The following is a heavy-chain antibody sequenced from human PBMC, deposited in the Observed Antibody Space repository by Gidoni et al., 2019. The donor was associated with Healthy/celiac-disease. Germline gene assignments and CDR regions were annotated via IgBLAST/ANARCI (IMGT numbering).Heavy chain of an antibody. CDR1: GFTFSSYS. V-gene: IGHV3-21*01. J-gene: IGHJ6*02. D-gene: IGHD3-10*01. CDR2: ISSSSSYI. CDR3: ARDGGKGGTMVRGVIFPYYGMDV. Sequence: EVQLVESGGGLVKPGGSLRLSCAASGFTFSSYSMNWVRQAPGKGLEWVSSISSSSSYIYYADSVKGRFTISRENAKNSLYLQMNSLRAEDTAVYYCARDGGKGGTMVRGVIFPYYGMDVWGQGTTVTVSS.